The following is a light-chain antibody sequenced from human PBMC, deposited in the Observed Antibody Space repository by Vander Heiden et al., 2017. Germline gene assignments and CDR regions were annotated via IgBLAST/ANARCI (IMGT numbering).Light chain of an antibody. CDR1: QSVSSN. J-gene: IGKJ1*01. V-gene: IGKV3-15*01. CDR2: GAS. Sequence: EIGMTQSPATLSVFPGVRATLSCRASQSVSSNLAWYQQKPGQAPRLLIYGASTRATGIPARFSGSGSGTEFTLTISSLQSEDFAVYYCQQYNNWPRTFGQGTKVEIK. CDR3: QQYNNWPRT.